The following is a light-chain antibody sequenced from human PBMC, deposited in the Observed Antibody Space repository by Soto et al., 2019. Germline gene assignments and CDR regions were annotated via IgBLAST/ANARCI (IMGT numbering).Light chain of an antibody. V-gene: IGKV3-20*01. J-gene: IGKJ1*01. CDR1: QSVNSNS. CDR3: QQCGNSPQT. Sequence: PGERATLSCRASQSVNSNSFAWYQQKPGQAPRLLIYAASNRATGIPDRFSGSGSGTDFTLTINRLEPEDFAVYYCQQCGNSPQTFGLGTKVEIK. CDR2: AAS.